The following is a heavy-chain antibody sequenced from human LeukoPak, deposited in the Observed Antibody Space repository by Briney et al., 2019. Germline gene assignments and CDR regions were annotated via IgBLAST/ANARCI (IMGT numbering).Heavy chain of an antibody. Sequence: GGSLRLSCAASGFSFSNYWMHWVRQAPGKGLVWVSRISSDGSDTIYADSVKGRFTMSRDNAKNTLYLQMNSLRAEDTAVYYCANFMSGSYQARRYWGQGTLVTVSS. D-gene: IGHD1-26*01. CDR2: ISSDGSDT. CDR1: GFSFSNYW. J-gene: IGHJ4*02. CDR3: ANFMSGSYQARRY. V-gene: IGHV3-74*01.